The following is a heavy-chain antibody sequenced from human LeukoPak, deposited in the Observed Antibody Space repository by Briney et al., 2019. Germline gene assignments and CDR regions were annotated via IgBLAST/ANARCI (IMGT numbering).Heavy chain of an antibody. CDR3: ARQIARSWPLDY. Sequence: SETLSPTCTVSGGSISINSYYWAWIRQSPGKGLEWIGSIHYSGSTYYNPSLKSRVTISVDTSKNQFSLKLSSVTAADTAVYYCARQIARSWPLDYWGQGTLVTVSS. CDR1: GGSISINSYY. V-gene: IGHV4-39*01. CDR2: IHYSGST. J-gene: IGHJ4*02. D-gene: IGHD6-13*01.